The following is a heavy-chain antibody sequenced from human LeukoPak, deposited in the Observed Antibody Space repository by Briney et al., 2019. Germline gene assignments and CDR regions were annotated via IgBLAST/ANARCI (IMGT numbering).Heavy chain of an antibody. CDR2: ISKSGGST. J-gene: IGHJ4*02. D-gene: IGHD2-8*01. Sequence: PGGSLRLSCAASGFTFSTYAMTWVRQAPGKGPEWVSSISKSGGSTYDTDSVRGRFTISRDNSKNTLYLQMNRLRAEDTALYYCARGVGEYTNGHFDFWGQGTLVTVSS. CDR3: ARGVGEYTNGHFDF. V-gene: IGHV3-23*01. CDR1: GFTFSTYA.